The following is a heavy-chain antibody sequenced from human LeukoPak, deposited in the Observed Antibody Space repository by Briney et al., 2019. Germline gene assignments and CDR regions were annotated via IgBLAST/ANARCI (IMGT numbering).Heavy chain of an antibody. V-gene: IGHV4-4*09. CDR1: GGSFNSFF. CDR2: IYTSGNT. J-gene: IGHJ5*02. CDR3: ARRGTWFDP. Sequence: SETLSLTCTVSGGSFNSFFWSWVRQPPGKGLEWIGYIYTSGNTYYSPSLKSRVTISLDTSKNQLSLRLISVTAADTAVYCCARRGTWFDPWGQGTLVTVSS. D-gene: IGHD3-10*01.